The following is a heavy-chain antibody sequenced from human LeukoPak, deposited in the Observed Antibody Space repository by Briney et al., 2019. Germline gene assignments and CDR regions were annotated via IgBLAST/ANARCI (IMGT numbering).Heavy chain of an antibody. CDR2: IYTSGST. V-gene: IGHV4-4*07. CDR1: GGSISSYY. CDR3: ARDGYYYDSSGYSYYFDY. Sequence: SETLSLTCTVSGGSISSYYWSWIRQPVGKGLEWIGRIYTSGSTNYNPSLKSRVTMSVDTSKNQFSLKLSSVTAADTAVYYCARDGYYYDSSGYSYYFDYWGQGTLVTVSS. J-gene: IGHJ4*02. D-gene: IGHD3-22*01.